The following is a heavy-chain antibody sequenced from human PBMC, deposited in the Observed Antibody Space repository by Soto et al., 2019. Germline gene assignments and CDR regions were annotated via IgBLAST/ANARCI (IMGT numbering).Heavy chain of an antibody. V-gene: IGHV1-2*02. Sequence: ASVKVSCTASGYTFTGHYIHWVRQAPEQGPEWMGEIGPETGATRYAQKFQGRVTMTRDMSITTVYMELNNLSPDDTAVYYCGRGRSGQIVVFYWGQGTPVTVSS. J-gene: IGHJ4*02. CDR3: GRGRSGQIVVFY. CDR2: IGPETGAT. D-gene: IGHD1-26*01. CDR1: GYTFTGHY.